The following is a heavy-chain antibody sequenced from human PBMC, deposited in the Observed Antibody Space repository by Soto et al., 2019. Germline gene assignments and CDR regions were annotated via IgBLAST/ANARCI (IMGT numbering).Heavy chain of an antibody. Sequence: VASVKVSCKASGGTFSSYAISWVRQAPGQGLEWMGGIIPIFGTANYAQRFQGRVTITADESTSTAYMELSSLRSEDTAVYYCASFQNFTVGYDGPMAYWFDPWGQGTLVTVSS. V-gene: IGHV1-69*13. CDR1: GGTFSSYA. CDR3: ASFQNFTVGYDGPMAYWFDP. CDR2: IIPIFGTA. J-gene: IGHJ5*02. D-gene: IGHD5-12*01.